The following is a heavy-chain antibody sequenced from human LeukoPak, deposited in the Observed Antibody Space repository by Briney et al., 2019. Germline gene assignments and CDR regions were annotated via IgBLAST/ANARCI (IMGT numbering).Heavy chain of an antibody. V-gene: IGHV3-23*01. J-gene: IGHJ4*02. Sequence: GGSLRLSCAASGFTFSSYALSGVRQAPGKGLEWVSPISGSGGSTYYADSVKGRFTISRDNSKNTLYLQMNSLRAEDTAVYYCVLPPRVLRDYWGQGTLVTVSS. CDR2: ISGSGGST. CDR3: VLPPRVLRDY. CDR1: GFTFSSYA.